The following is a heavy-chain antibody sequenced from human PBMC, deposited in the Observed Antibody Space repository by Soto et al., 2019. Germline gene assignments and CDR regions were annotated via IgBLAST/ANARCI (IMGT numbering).Heavy chain of an antibody. Sequence: VQLVQSGAEVKKPGASVQVSCKASGYPFSSYDITWVRQATGQGLGWMGWMQPKSGNTGYAQKFQGRVTMTRTTHINTAYLELTRLRSEDIAVYYWAIEITDGYCSGGSCCDGFDIWGQGTMVTVSS. D-gene: IGHD2-15*01. J-gene: IGHJ3*02. V-gene: IGHV1-8*01. CDR1: GYPFSSYD. CDR2: MQPKSGNT. CDR3: AIEITDGYCSGGSCCDGFDI.